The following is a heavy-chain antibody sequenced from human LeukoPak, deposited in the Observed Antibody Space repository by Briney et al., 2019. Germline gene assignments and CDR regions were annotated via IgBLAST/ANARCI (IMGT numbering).Heavy chain of an antibody. Sequence: SETLSLTCAVYGGSFSGYYWSWIRQPPGKGLEWIGEINHSGSTNYNPSPKSRVTISVDTSKNQFSLKLSSVTAADTAVYYCARVRFLEWLFGNYYYMDVWGKGTTVTVSS. J-gene: IGHJ6*03. D-gene: IGHD3-3*01. CDR2: INHSGST. CDR1: GGSFSGYY. V-gene: IGHV4-34*01. CDR3: ARVRFLEWLFGNYYYMDV.